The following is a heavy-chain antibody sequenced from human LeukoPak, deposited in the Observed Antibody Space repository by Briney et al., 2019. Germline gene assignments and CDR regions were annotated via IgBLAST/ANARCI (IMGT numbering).Heavy chain of an antibody. CDR1: GFTFSNYA. V-gene: IGHV3-23*01. D-gene: IGHD2/OR15-2a*01. CDR2: IAIGGVIT. J-gene: IGHJ4*02. CDR3: AAPAAPLSYFHY. Sequence: GGTLRLSCVASGFTFSNYAVTWVPQAPGQGLEGVSNIAIGGVITYYADSVKGRFTISTDNSKTTLYLQRTSLRAEDTAVYYCAAPAAPLSYFHYWGQGTLGTVSP.